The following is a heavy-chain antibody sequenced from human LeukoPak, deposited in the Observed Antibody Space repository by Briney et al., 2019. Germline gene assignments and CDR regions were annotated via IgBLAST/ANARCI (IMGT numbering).Heavy chain of an antibody. CDR2: IYTSGST. CDR1: GGSITSGSHY. V-gene: IGHV4-61*02. Sequence: PSETLSLTCTVSGGSITSGSHYWNWIRQPAGKGLEWIGRIYTSGSTNYNPSLKSRVTMSVDTSKNQFSLKLRSVTAADTAVYYCARATRWLQFDYWGQGTLVTVSS. CDR3: ARATRWLQFDY. D-gene: IGHD5-24*01. J-gene: IGHJ4*02.